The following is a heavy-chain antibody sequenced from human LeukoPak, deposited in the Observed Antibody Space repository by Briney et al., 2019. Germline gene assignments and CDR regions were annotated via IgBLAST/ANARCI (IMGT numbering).Heavy chain of an antibody. CDR1: GFTFDDYA. V-gene: IGHV3-9*01. D-gene: IGHD2-2*01. CDR3: AKAGTLYCSSTSCSASYYGMDV. J-gene: IGHJ6*02. CDR2: ISWNSGSI. Sequence: GGSLRLSCAASGFTFDDYAMHWVRHAPGKGLEWVSGISWNSGSIGYADSVKGRFTISRDNAKNSLYLQMNSLRAEDTALYYCAKAGTLYCSSTSCSASYYGMDVWGQGTTVTVSS.